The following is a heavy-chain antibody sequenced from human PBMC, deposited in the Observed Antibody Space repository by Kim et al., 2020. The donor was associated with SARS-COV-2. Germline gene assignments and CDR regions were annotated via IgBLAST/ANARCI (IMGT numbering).Heavy chain of an antibody. CDR1: GFTFSSYW. D-gene: IGHD3-22*01. J-gene: IGHJ5*02. CDR3: VRGVYFYDSNAFGP. V-gene: IGHV3-74*01. Sequence: GGSLRLSCAASGFTFSSYWMHWVRQVPGQGLIWVSRIKSDGTATVYADSVKGRFTVSRDNARNTLYLQMNSLRAEDTALYYRVRGVYFYDSNAFGPWGQGTQVTVSP. CDR2: IKSDGTAT.